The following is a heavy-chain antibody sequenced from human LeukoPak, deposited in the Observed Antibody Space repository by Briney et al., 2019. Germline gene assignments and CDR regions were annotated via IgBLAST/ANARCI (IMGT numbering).Heavy chain of an antibody. CDR1: GGSFSGYY. V-gene: IGHV4-34*01. J-gene: IGHJ4*02. Sequence: SETLSLTCAVYGGSFSGYYWSWIRQPPGKGLEWIGEINHGGSTNYNPSLKSRVTISVDTSKNQFSLKLSSVTAADTAVYYCAIGDIVVPAATRDTAMSKGSGDWGQGTLVTVSS. CDR3: AIGDIVVPAATRDTAMSKGSGD. CDR2: INHGGST. D-gene: IGHD2-2*01.